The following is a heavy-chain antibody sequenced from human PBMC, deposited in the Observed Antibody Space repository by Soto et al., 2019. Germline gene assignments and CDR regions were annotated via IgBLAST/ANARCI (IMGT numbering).Heavy chain of an antibody. D-gene: IGHD3-22*01. CDR3: ARSQSSGYYSSIDY. V-gene: IGHV4-31*03. CDR2: IYYSGST. CDR1: GGSISSGGYY. J-gene: IGHJ4*02. Sequence: TPETLSLTCTVSGGSISSGGYYWSWIRQHPGKGLEWIGYIYYSGSTYYNPSLKSRVTISVDTSKNQFSLKLSSVTAADTAVYYCARSQSSGYYSSIDYWGQGTLVTVSS.